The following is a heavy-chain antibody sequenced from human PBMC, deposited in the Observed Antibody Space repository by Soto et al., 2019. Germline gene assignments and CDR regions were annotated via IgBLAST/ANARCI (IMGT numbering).Heavy chain of an antibody. CDR1: GFTFSSYW. D-gene: IGHD6-19*01. Sequence: EVQLVESGGGLVQPGGSLRLSCAASGFTFSSYWMHWVRQAPGKGLVWVSRINSDGSSTSYADSVKGRFAISRDNAKNTLYLQMNSLRAEDTAVYYCARRAVSSGWYATWYFDLWGRGTLVTVSS. J-gene: IGHJ2*01. V-gene: IGHV3-74*01. CDR3: ARRAVSSGWYATWYFDL. CDR2: INSDGSST.